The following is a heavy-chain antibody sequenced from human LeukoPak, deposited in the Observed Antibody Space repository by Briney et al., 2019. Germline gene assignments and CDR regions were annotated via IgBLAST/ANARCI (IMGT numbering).Heavy chain of an antibody. CDR3: AATYYGSSRTDY. D-gene: IGHD3-10*01. CDR2: LKSKTDGGTA. CDR1: GITFTNAW. V-gene: IGHV3-15*01. Sequence: GGSLRLSCAASGITFTNAWTNGVRQAPGKGVECIGRLKSKTDGGTADYAAPVKGRFTMSRDDSENTLYLQMNSLKNEDTAVYYCAATYYGSSRTDYWGQGTLVTVSS. J-gene: IGHJ4*02.